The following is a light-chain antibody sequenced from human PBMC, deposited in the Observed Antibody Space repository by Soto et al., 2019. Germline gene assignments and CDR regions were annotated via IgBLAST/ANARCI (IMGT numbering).Light chain of an antibody. Sequence: DIHMSQSPSTVSASVLDRVTIICRASQSISTWLAWYQPKPGKAPNLLIYDASTLEGGVPSRFSGIGSGTEFTLTISGLQPDDFATYYCQHSWTFGQGTKVDIK. V-gene: IGKV1-5*02. CDR3: QHSWT. J-gene: IGKJ1*01. CDR2: DAS. CDR1: QSISTW.